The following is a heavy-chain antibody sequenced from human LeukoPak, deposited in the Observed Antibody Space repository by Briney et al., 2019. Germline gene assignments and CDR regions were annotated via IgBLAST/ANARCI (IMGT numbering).Heavy chain of an antibody. Sequence: PGGSLRLSCAASGFTFSSYSMNWVRQAPGKGLEWVSSISSSSSYIYYADSVKGRFTISRDNAKNSLYLQMNSLRAEDTAVYYCARHSYVPLRFLEWHYMDVWGKGTTVTVSS. CDR1: GFTFSSYS. CDR3: ARHSYVPLRFLEWHYMDV. V-gene: IGHV3-21*01. J-gene: IGHJ6*03. D-gene: IGHD3-3*01. CDR2: ISSSSSYI.